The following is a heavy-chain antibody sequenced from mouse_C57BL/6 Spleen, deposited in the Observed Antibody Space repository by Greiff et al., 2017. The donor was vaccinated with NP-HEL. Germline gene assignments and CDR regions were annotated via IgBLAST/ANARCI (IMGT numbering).Heavy chain of an antibody. Sequence: EVQLQQSGTVLARPWASVKMSCKTTGYTFTSYCKYRGKQRPGQGLEWLGAIFPGNSDTSYNQKFKGKAKLTAVTSASAAYMELSSLTNEASAVYYCTRSDSWGQGTTLTVSS. CDR3: TRSDS. CDR1: GYTFTSYC. J-gene: IGHJ2*01. CDR2: IFPGNSDT. V-gene: IGHV1-5*01.